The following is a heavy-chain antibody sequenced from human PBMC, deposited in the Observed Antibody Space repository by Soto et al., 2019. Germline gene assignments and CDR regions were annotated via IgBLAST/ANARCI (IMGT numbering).Heavy chain of an antibody. J-gene: IGHJ4*02. D-gene: IGHD1-26*01. CDR2: IVVGSGDT. V-gene: IGHV1-58*02. CDR1: GFTFTSSA. Sequence: SVKFSCKASGFTFTSSAMQCVRQARGQRLEWIGWIVVGSGDTNYAQKFQSRVTMTTDTSTSTAYMELSSVRSEMTAVYYCARHDGHSGSLIGYWGQGTLVTVSS. CDR3: ARHDGHSGSLIGY.